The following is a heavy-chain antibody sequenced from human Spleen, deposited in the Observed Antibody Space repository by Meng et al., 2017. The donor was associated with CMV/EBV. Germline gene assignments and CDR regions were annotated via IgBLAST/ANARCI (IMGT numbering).Heavy chain of an antibody. CDR1: GFTFRSHT. CDR2: ISGRSNSI. CDR3: ARADSVSIFGGYYYGLDL. D-gene: IGHD3-3*01. Sequence: GGSLRLSCAASGFTFRSHTMNWVRQAPGTGLGWVSFISGRSNSIYYADSVKGRFTVSRDNAKNSLFLQMDSLRAVDTAVYYCARADSVSIFGGYYYGLDLWGQGTTVTVSS. J-gene: IGHJ6*02. V-gene: IGHV3-21*01.